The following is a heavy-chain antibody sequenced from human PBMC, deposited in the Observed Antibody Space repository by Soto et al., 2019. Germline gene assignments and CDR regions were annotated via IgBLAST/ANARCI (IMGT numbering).Heavy chain of an antibody. CDR2: IIPIFGTT. D-gene: IGHD3-10*01. CDR3: AGSFKYGSGTFDAFDI. J-gene: IGHJ3*02. V-gene: IGHV1-69*01. Sequence: QVQLVQSGTEVKKPGSSVKVSCKASGGTFSSYAISWVRQAPGQGLEWMGGIIPIFGTTNYAEKFQGRVSITADESTSTAYVELSSLRSEDTAVYYCAGSFKYGSGTFDAFDIWDQGTMVTVSS. CDR1: GGTFSSYA.